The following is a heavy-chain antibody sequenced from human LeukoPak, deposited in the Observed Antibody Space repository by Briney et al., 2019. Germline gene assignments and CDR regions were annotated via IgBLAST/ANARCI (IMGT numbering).Heavy chain of an antibody. D-gene: IGHD3/OR15-3a*01. V-gene: IGHV3-7*01. CDR3: VRDWTYSFED. J-gene: IGHJ4*02. CDR2: IKQDGNEK. Sequence: GGSLRLSCAASGFTFRTYWMSWVRQAPGKGLEWVANIKQDGNEKYYVDSVKGRFTISRDNAKNSLDLQMNSLRAEDTAVYYCVRDWTYSFEDWGQGTLVTVSS. CDR1: GFTFRTYW.